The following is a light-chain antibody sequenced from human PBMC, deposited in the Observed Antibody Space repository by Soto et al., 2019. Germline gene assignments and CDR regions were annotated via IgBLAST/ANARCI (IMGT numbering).Light chain of an antibody. V-gene: IGKV3-11*01. CDR3: QQRNNWPPLYT. Sequence: EIVLTQSPATLSFSPGERATLSCRASQSVNDYLAWYQQKPGQAPRLLIYDASKRATGIPARFSGSGSGTDFTLNIISLEPEDFAVYYCQQRNNWPPLYTFGQGTKLEIK. J-gene: IGKJ2*01. CDR1: QSVNDY. CDR2: DAS.